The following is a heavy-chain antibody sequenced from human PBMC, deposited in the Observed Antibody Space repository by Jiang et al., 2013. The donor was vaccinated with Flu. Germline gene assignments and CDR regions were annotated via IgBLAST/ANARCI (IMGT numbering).Heavy chain of an antibody. CDR3: AREAPSTNYGPSTHFDY. CDR1: GFSLRTIGVG. J-gene: IGHJ4*02. V-gene: IGHV2-5*01. Sequence: KPTQTLTLTCTFSGFSLRTIGVGVGWIRQPPGKALEWLALIYWNDDKRYNSSLKSRLTITKDTSKDQVVLTMTNMDPVDTATYYCAREAPSTNYGPSTHFDYWGQGTLVTVSS. CDR2: IYWNDDK. D-gene: IGHD3-10*01.